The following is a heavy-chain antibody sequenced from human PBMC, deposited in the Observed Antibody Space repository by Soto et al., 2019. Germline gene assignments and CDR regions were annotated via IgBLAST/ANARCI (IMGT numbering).Heavy chain of an antibody. CDR3: AGPYCSSTNCYGPHDAFDI. D-gene: IGHD2-2*01. CDR1: GGSIRSYY. Sequence: SETLSLTCTVSGGSIRSYYWSWIRQPPGKGLEWIGYIYYSGSTEYNPSLKSRVTISLDTSKSQFSLKLSSVTAADTAVYYCAGPYCSSTNCYGPHDAFDIWGQGTMVTVSS. CDR2: IYYSGST. V-gene: IGHV4-59*08. J-gene: IGHJ3*02.